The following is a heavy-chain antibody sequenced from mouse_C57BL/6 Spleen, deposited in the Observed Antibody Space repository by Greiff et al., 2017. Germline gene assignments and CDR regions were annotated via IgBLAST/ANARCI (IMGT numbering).Heavy chain of an antibody. Sequence: QVQLQQPGAELVRPGSSVKLSCKASGYTFTSYWMHWVKQRPIQGLEWIGNIDPSDSETHYNQKFKDKATLTVDKSSSTAYMQLSSLTSEDSAVYYCARKGDYGSYDAWFAYWGQWTLVTVSA. J-gene: IGHJ3*01. CDR3: ARKGDYGSYDAWFAY. CDR1: GYTFTSYW. V-gene: IGHV1-52*01. CDR2: IDPSDSET. D-gene: IGHD2-1*01.